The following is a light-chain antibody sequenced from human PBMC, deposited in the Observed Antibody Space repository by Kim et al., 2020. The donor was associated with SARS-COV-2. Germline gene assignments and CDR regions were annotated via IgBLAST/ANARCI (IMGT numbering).Light chain of an antibody. CDR1: QSVTSH. J-gene: IGKJ5*01. V-gene: IGKV3-15*01. CDR2: VAS. Sequence: VSPGERATLSCRASQSVTSHLAWYQHKPGQPPRLLIYVASTRATGVPDRFSGSGSGTEFTLTISSLQSEDFALYYCQQYNNWPITFGQGTRLEIK. CDR3: QQYNNWPIT.